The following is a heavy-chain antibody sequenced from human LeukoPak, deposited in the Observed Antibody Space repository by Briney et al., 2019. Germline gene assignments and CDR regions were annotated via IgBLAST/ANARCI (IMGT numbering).Heavy chain of an antibody. V-gene: IGHV3-23*01. CDR1: GFTFSSYA. Sequence: GGSLRLSCAASGFTFSSYAMSWVRQAPGKGLEWVSAISGSGGSIYYADSVKGRFTISRDNSKNTLYLQMNSLRAEDTAVYYCAKKESSSSWYDYFDYWGQGTLVTVSS. D-gene: IGHD6-13*01. CDR2: ISGSGGSI. CDR3: AKKESSSSWYDYFDY. J-gene: IGHJ4*02.